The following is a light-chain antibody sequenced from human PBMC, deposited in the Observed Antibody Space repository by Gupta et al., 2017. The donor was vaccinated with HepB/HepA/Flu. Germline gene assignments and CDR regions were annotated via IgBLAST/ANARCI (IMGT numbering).Light chain of an antibody. J-gene: IGLJ2*01. CDR3: AAWDDSLRLL. CDR1: GSNIGSNF. Sequence: HSVLTQPPSASGTPGQRVTISCSGGGSNIGSNFVYWYQQLPGTAPKLLISRDNQRPAGVPDRFSGSKSGTSASLAISGLRSEEEADYYCAAWDDSLRLLFGGGTKLTVL. V-gene: IGLV1-47*01. CDR2: RDN.